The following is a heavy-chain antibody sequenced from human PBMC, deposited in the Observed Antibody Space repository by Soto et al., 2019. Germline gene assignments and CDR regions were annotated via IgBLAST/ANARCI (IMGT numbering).Heavy chain of an antibody. V-gene: IGHV3-30-3*01. CDR2: ISYDGSEK. J-gene: IGHJ4*02. CDR1: GCTFSRHA. Sequence: QVQLVESGGGVVQPGGSLRLSCGASGCTFSRHAMHWVRQAPVKGLEWVAVISYDGSEKYYADSVKGRFTISRDSSKNTLYLQMDSLGPEDTAVYYCAREVGGSSPPGWGQGTLVTVFS. CDR3: AREVGGSSPPG. D-gene: IGHD6-6*01.